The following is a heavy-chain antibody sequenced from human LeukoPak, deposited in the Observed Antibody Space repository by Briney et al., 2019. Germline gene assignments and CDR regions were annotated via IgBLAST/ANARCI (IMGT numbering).Heavy chain of an antibody. D-gene: IGHD3-10*01. Sequence: ASVKVSCKVSGYTLTELSMHWVRQAPGKGLEWMGGFDPEDGETIYAQKFQGRVTMTEDTSTDTAYMELSSLRSEDTAVYYCATGAFVLQAFDIWGQGTMVTVSS. CDR1: GYTLTELS. CDR2: FDPEDGET. V-gene: IGHV1-24*01. J-gene: IGHJ3*02. CDR3: ATGAFVLQAFDI.